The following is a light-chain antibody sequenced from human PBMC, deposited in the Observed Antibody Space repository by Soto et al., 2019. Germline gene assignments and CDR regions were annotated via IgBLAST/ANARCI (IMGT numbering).Light chain of an antibody. Sequence: DIQMTQSPSTLSASVGDRVTITCRASQSISNWLAWYQQKPGKAPKLLIYDASSLESGVPSRFSGSGSGTEFPLTISSLQPDDFATYYCQQYNSYSYTFGQGTKLEIK. CDR1: QSISNW. CDR2: DAS. CDR3: QQYNSYSYT. J-gene: IGKJ2*01. V-gene: IGKV1-5*01.